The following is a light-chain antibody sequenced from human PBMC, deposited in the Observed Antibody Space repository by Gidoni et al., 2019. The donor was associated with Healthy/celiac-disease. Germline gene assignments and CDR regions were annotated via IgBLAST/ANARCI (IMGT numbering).Light chain of an antibody. CDR1: SSHSGINT. V-gene: IGLV1-44*01. Sequence: SVLTPPPSASGTPGQRGTIYCSGGSSHSGINTVNWYQQRPGTAPKLLIYSNNHRPSGVPDRFSGSKSGTSASLAISGLQSEDEADYYCAAWDDSLNGPYVFGTGTKVTVL. CDR3: AAWDDSLNGPYV. J-gene: IGLJ1*01. CDR2: SNN.